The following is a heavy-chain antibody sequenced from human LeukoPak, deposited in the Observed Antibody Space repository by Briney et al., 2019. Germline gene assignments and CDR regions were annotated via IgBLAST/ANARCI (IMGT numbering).Heavy chain of an antibody. V-gene: IGHV4-59*08. CDR1: GDSISSHY. D-gene: IGHD1-26*01. J-gene: IGHJ4*02. Sequence: PSETLSLTCTVSGDSISSHYWSWIRQPPGKGLEWIGNFYHSGSTYYNPSLKSRVTMSVDTSKNQFSLKLSSVTAADTAVYYCARSSGSLFDYWGQGTLVTVSS. CDR2: FYHSGST. CDR3: ARSSGSLFDY.